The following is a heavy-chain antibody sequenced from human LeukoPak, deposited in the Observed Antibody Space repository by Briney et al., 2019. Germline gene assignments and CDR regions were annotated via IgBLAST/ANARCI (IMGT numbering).Heavy chain of an antibody. J-gene: IGHJ4*02. CDR2: IYYSGST. V-gene: IGHV4-59*01. CDR3: ARGSEMATITTY. CDR1: GGSISGYY. Sequence: SETLSLTCTVSGGSISGYYWSWIRQPPGKRLEWIGYIYYSGSTNYNPSLKSRVTISVDTSKNQFSLKLSSVTAADTAVYYCARGSEMATITTYWGQGTLVTVSS. D-gene: IGHD5-24*01.